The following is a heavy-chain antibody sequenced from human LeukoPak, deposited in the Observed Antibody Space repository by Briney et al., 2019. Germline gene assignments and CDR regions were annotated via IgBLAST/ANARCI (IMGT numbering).Heavy chain of an antibody. Sequence: SETLSLTCTASGGSISSSSYYWGWIRQPPGKGLEWIGSIYYSGSTYYNPSLKSRVTISVDTSKNQFSLKLSSVTAADTAVYYCEGSGSYREVYYYYGMDVWGQGTTVTVSS. CDR1: GGSISSSSYY. D-gene: IGHD3-16*02. J-gene: IGHJ6*02. CDR3: EGSGSYREVYYYYGMDV. V-gene: IGHV4-39*01. CDR2: IYYSGST.